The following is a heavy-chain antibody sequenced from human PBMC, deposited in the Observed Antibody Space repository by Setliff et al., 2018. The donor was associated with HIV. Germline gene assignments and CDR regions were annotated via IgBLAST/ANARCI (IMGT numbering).Heavy chain of an antibody. CDR2: ISYDGSNK. CDR3: ARSVIGYYYYGMDV. D-gene: IGHD3-10*01. Sequence: GGSLRLSCAASGFTFSNAWMSWVRQAPGKGLEWVAVISYDGSNKYYADSVKGRFTISRDNSKNTLYLQMNSLRAEDTAVYYCARSVIGYYYYGMDVWGQGTLVTVSS. V-gene: IGHV3-30*01. J-gene: IGHJ6*02. CDR1: GFTFSNAW.